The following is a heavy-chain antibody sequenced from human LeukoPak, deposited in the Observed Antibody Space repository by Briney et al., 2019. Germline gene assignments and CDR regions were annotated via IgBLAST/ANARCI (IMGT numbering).Heavy chain of an antibody. CDR2: IIPIFGTA. V-gene: IGHV1-69*13. D-gene: IGHD2-2*01. CDR1: GGTFSSYA. J-gene: IGHJ4*02. CDR3: AREGVVPAALDY. Sequence: SVKVSCKASGGTFSSYAINWVLQTPGQGLEWMGGIIPIFGTANYAQKFQGRVTITADESTSTAYMELSSLRSEDTAVYYCAREGVVPAALDYWGQGTLVTVSS.